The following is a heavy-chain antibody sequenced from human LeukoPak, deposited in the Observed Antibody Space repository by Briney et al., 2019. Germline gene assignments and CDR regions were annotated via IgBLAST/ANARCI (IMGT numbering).Heavy chain of an antibody. J-gene: IGHJ4*02. CDR1: GFTFSSYW. CDR3: VRLNTVTPFDY. V-gene: IGHV3-74*01. Sequence: PGGSLRLSCAPSGFTFSSYWMHWVRQAPGKGLVWVSRINSDGSSRDYADSVKGRSTISRDNAKNTVYLLMNSLRDEDTAVYYCVRLNTVTPFDYWGQGTLVTVSS. D-gene: IGHD4-17*01. CDR2: INSDGSSR.